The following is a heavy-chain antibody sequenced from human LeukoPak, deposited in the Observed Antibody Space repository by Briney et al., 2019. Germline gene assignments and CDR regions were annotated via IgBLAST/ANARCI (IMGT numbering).Heavy chain of an antibody. D-gene: IGHD6-19*01. Sequence: ASVKVSCKASGFTFTSYHMHWLRQAPGQGLEYMGIISPTGDSTTYAQKFQGRLTMTRDTSTSTVYMELSSLRSEDTAIYYCARNMAGTDYWGQGTLVTISS. CDR2: ISPTGDST. CDR1: GFTFTSYH. CDR3: ARNMAGTDY. J-gene: IGHJ4*02. V-gene: IGHV1-46*01.